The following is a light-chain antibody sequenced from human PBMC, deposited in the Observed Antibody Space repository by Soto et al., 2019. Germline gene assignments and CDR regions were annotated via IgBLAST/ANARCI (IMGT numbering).Light chain of an antibody. V-gene: IGKV3-11*01. J-gene: IGKJ2*01. Sequence: EIVLTQSPATLSSSPGERATLSCRASQSVSSYLAWYQQKPGQAPRLLIYDASNWATGVPARFSGSGSGTDFTLTISSLEPEDVAVYYCQQRSNWPPTFGQGTKLEIK. CDR1: QSVSSY. CDR3: QQRSNWPPT. CDR2: DAS.